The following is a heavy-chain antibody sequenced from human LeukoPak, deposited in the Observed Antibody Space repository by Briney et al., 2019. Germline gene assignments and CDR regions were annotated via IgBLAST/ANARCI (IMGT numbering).Heavy chain of an antibody. V-gene: IGHV3-33*08. D-gene: IGHD6-19*01. J-gene: IGHJ6*02. CDR3: ARDSDSSGWYYYYGMDV. CDR1: GFTFSSYG. Sequence: GGSLRLSCAASGFTFSSYGMHWVRQAPGKGLEWVAVIWYDGSNKYYADSVKGRFTISRDNSKNTLYLQMNSLRAEDTAVYYCARDSDSSGWYYYYGMDVWGQGTTVTASS. CDR2: IWYDGSNK.